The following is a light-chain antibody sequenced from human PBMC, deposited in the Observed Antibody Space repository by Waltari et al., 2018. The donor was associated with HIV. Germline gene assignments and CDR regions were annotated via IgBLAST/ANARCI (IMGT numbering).Light chain of an antibody. J-gene: IGKJ2*01. CDR2: GAS. Sequence: EIVLTQSPAALSLSPGEAATVSCRASKNFTSQYVAWYQQKSGQAPRLLLFGASTRNSGVPTRFGGAGSGADFTLTVTRLEPEDFALYFCQQYDSSPYTFGQGT. CDR1: KNFTSQY. V-gene: IGKV3-20*01. CDR3: QQYDSSPYT.